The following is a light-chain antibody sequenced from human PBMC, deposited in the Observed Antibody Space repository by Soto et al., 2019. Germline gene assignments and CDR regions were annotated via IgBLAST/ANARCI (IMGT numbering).Light chain of an antibody. J-gene: IGKJ1*01. CDR1: QNIDTS. Sequence: DIQMPQSPSALSASIGDRVTITCRASQNIDTSLAWYQQKPGKAPKSLIFDASNLESGVSSRLRGSGSGTEFTLTIDNLQPDDSGSYYCQHYKAFSPWTFGQGTKVEIK. CDR3: QHYKAFSPWT. CDR2: DAS. V-gene: IGKV1-5*01.